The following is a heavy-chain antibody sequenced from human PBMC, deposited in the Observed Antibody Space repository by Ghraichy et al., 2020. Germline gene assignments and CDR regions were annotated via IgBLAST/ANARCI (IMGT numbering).Heavy chain of an antibody. Sequence: SETLSLTCAVYGGSFSGYYWSWIRQPPGKGLEWIGEINHSGSTHYNPSLKSRVTVSADTSKNQFSLNLSSVTAADTAVYYCARVEIAATHYLYGVDVWGQGTTVTVSS. J-gene: IGHJ6*02. CDR2: INHSGST. CDR3: ARVEIAATHYLYGVDV. CDR1: GGSFSGYY. V-gene: IGHV4-34*01. D-gene: IGHD2-21*01.